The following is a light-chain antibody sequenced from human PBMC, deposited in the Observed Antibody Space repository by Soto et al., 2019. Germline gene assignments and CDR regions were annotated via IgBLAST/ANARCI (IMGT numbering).Light chain of an antibody. CDR2: DAS. J-gene: IGKJ1*01. V-gene: IGKV3-11*01. CDR3: QLRSNWPPAWT. CDR1: QSVSSY. Sequence: EIVLTQSPATLSLSPGERATLSCRASQSVSSYLVWYQQKPGQAPRLLIYDASNRATGIPARFSGSGSGTDFTLTISSLEPEDFAIYYCQLRSNWPPAWTFGQGTKVEMK.